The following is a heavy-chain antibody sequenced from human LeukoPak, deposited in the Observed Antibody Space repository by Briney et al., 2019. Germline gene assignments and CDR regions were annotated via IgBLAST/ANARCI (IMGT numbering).Heavy chain of an antibody. CDR3: TRVGHSYSTRGQALDH. J-gene: IGHJ4*02. V-gene: IGHV3-48*03. CDR1: GFTFSTYE. CDR2: ISGGADTA. D-gene: IGHD2-8*02. Sequence: PGGSLRLTCAASGFTFSTYEINWVRQAPGKGLEWISYISGGADTAYYADSVKGRFTMSRDNARNSLYLQMNSLGAEDTAVYYCTRVGHSYSTRGQALDHWGQGTLVTVSS.